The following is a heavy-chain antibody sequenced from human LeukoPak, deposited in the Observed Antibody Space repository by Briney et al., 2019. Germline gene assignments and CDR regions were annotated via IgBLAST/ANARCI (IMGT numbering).Heavy chain of an antibody. CDR1: GYTFTSYG. J-gene: IGHJ5*02. CDR2: ISAYNGNT. V-gene: IGHV1-18*01. D-gene: IGHD6-13*01. CDR3: ARGGRRIAAAGNHNWFDP. Sequence: ASVKVSCKASGYTFTSYGISWVRQAPGQGLEWMGWISAYNGNTNYAQKLQGRVTMTTDTSTSTAYMELRSLRSDDTAVYYCARGGRRIAAAGNHNWFDPWGQGTLATVSS.